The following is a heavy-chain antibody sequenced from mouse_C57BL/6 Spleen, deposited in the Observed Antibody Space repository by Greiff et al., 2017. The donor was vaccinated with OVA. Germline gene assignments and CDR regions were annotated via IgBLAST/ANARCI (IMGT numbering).Heavy chain of an antibody. CDR1: GYTFTSYW. CDR2: IHPNSGST. J-gene: IGHJ4*01. V-gene: IGHV1-64*01. D-gene: IGHD2-1*01. Sequence: QVQLKQPGAELVKPGASVKLSCKASGYTFTSYWMHWVKQRPGQGLEWIGMIHPNSGSTNYNEKFKSKATLTVDKSSSTAYMQRSSLTSEDSAVYYCARSGGNYGDYYAMDYWGQGTSVTVSS. CDR3: ARSGGNYGDYYAMDY.